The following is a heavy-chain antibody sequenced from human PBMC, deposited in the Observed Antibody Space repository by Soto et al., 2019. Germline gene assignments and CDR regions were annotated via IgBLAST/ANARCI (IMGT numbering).Heavy chain of an antibody. CDR3: ARHSYPAPYYDFWSGYLNWFDP. CDR2: IYYSGST. CDR1: GGSISSYY. V-gene: IGHV4-59*08. J-gene: IGHJ5*02. Sequence: SETLSLTCTVSGGSISSYYWSWIRQPTGKGLEWIGYIYYSGSTNYNPSLKSRVTISVDTSKNQFSLKLSSVTAADTAVYYCARHSYPAPYYDFWSGYLNWFDPWGQGTLVTVSS. D-gene: IGHD3-3*01.